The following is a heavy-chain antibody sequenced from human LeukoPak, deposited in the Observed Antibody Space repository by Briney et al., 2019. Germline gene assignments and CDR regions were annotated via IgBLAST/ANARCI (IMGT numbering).Heavy chain of an antibody. D-gene: IGHD2-2*02. CDR2: IYPGDSDT. Sequence: GESLKISCEGSGYSFTNYWIGWVRQMPGKGLEWMGIIYPGDSDTRYSPSFQGQVTISADKSINTAYLQWSSLKASDTAMYYCARARGVVPAAIHYDWFDPWGQGTLVTVSS. CDR3: ARARGVVPAAIHYDWFDP. V-gene: IGHV5-51*01. CDR1: GYSFTNYW. J-gene: IGHJ5*02.